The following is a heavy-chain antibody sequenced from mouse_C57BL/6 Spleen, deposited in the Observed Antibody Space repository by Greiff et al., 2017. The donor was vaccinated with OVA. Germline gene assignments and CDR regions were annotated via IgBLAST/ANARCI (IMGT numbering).Heavy chain of an antibody. Sequence: QVHVKQSGAELVRPGTSVKMSCKASGYTFTNYWIGWAKQRPGHGLEWIGDIYPGGGYTNYNEKFKGKATLTADKSSSTAYMQFSSLTSEDSAIYYCARRVIITTVADWYFDVWGTGTTVTVSS. V-gene: IGHV1-63*01. D-gene: IGHD1-1*01. CDR1: GYTFTNYW. J-gene: IGHJ1*03. CDR2: IYPGGGYT. CDR3: ARRVIITTVADWYFDV.